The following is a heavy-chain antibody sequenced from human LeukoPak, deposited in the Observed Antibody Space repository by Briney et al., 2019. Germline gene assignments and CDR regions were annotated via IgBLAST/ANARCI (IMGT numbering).Heavy chain of an antibody. CDR3: ARDIVGATRWFDP. J-gene: IGHJ5*02. CDR2: IYYSGST. V-gene: IGHV4-59*01. D-gene: IGHD1-26*01. CDR1: GGSISSYY. Sequence: SETLSLTCTVSGGSISSYYWSWIRQPPGKGLEWIGYIYYSGSTNYNPSLKSRVTISVDTSKNQFSLKLSSVTAADTAVYYWARDIVGATRWFDPWGQGTLVTVSS.